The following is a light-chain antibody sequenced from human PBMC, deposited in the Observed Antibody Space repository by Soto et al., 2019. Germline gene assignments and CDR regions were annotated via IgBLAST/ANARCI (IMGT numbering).Light chain of an antibody. CDR3: SSYTSSSTYVV. V-gene: IGLV2-14*01. CDR1: SSDVGGYNY. CDR2: DVS. Sequence: QSVLTQPASVSGSPGQSITISCTGTSSDVGGYNYVSWYQQHPGKAPQLMIYDVSNRPSGVSNRFSGSKSGNTASLTITGLQAADEADYYCSSYTSSSTYVVFGGGTTLTVL. J-gene: IGLJ2*01.